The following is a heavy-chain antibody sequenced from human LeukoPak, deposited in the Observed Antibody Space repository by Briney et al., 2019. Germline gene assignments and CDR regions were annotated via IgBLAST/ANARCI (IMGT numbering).Heavy chain of an antibody. Sequence: GGSLRLSCAASGFTFSSYEMNWVRQAPGKGLEWVSYISSSGSTIYYADSVKGRFTISRDNAKNSLYLQMNSLRAEDTAVYYCARASSHSLYYYDSSGRGFDYWGQGTLVTVSS. CDR2: ISSSGSTI. J-gene: IGHJ4*02. CDR3: ARASSHSLYYYDSSGRGFDY. D-gene: IGHD3-22*01. CDR1: GFTFSSYE. V-gene: IGHV3-48*03.